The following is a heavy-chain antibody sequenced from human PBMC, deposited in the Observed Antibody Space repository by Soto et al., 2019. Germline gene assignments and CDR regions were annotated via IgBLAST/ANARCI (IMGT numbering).Heavy chain of an antibody. CDR3: AKGYPDYSDYFDS. D-gene: IGHD4-17*01. J-gene: IGHJ4*02. Sequence: QVQLQESGPGLVKPSETLSLTCTVSGASIGSYYWSWIRQPAGKGLEWGGRVYTSGATNYNPSLKSRVTMSLDTSKNQFSLKVSSVTAADTAVYYCAKGYPDYSDYFDSWGQGTPVTVSS. V-gene: IGHV4-4*07. CDR2: VYTSGAT. CDR1: GASIGSYY.